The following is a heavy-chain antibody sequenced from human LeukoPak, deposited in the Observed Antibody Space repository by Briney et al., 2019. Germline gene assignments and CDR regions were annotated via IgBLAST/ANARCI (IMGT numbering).Heavy chain of an antibody. CDR2: ISSSSSTI. CDR1: GFTFSSYS. V-gene: IGHV3-48*02. CDR3: ARGGDSSGYLQWRENDY. Sequence: GGSLRLSCAASGFTFSSYSMNWVRQAPGKGLEWVSYISSSSSTIYYADSVKGRFTISRDNAKNSLYLQMNSLRDEDTAVYYCARGGDSSGYLQWRENDYWGQGTLVTVSS. D-gene: IGHD3-22*01. J-gene: IGHJ4*02.